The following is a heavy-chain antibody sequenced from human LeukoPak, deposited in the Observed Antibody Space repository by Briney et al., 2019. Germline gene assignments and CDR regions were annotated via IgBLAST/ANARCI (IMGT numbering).Heavy chain of an antibody. CDR1: GYTFTSYG. CDR3: ARMQYSGGWYHRHFDY. Sequence: ASVKVSCKASGYTFTSYGISWVRQAPGQGLEWMGWISAYNGNTNYAQKLQGRVTMTTDTSTSTAYMELRSLRSDDTAVYYCARMQYSGGWYHRHFDYWGQGTLVTVSS. D-gene: IGHD6-19*01. CDR2: ISAYNGNT. J-gene: IGHJ4*02. V-gene: IGHV1-18*01.